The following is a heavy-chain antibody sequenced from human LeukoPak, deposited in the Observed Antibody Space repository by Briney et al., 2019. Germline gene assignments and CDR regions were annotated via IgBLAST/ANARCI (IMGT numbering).Heavy chain of an antibody. D-gene: IGHD3-10*01. J-gene: IGHJ4*01. CDR2: INHSGTI. V-gene: IGHV4-34*01. Sequence: SETLSLTCAVYGASFSVNNWIWIRQPPGKGLEWIGEINHSGTITYKPSLKSRLTISADTSKNQFSLKLSSVTAADTAVYYCARYCGSENYCISYRGQGTLVTVSS. CDR1: GASFSVNN. CDR3: ARYCGSENYCISY.